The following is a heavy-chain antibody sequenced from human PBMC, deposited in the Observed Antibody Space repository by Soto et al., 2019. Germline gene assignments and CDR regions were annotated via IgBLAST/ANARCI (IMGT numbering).Heavy chain of an antibody. CDR1: GGTFSSYA. J-gene: IGHJ5*02. Sequence: GASVKLFCKASGGTFSSYAISWVRQAPGQGLEWMGGIIPIFGTANYAQKFQGRVTITADESTSTAYMELSSLRSEDTAVYYCARWGYSYGYRWFDPWGQGTLVTVSS. D-gene: IGHD5-18*01. V-gene: IGHV1-69*01. CDR3: ARWGYSYGYRWFDP. CDR2: IIPIFGTA.